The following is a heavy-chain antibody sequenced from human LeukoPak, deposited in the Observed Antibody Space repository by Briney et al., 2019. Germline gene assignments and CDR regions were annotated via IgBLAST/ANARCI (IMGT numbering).Heavy chain of an antibody. J-gene: IGHJ4*02. CDR2: ISSSSSYI. CDR1: GFTFSSYS. V-gene: IGHV3-21*01. CDR3: ARDYSSSWAQLVDY. D-gene: IGHD6-13*01. Sequence: GGSLRLSCAASGFTFSSYSMNWVRQAPGKGLEWVSSISSSSSYIYYADLVKGRFTISRDNAKNSLYLQMNSLRAEDTAVYYCARDYSSSWAQLVDYWGQGTLVTVSS.